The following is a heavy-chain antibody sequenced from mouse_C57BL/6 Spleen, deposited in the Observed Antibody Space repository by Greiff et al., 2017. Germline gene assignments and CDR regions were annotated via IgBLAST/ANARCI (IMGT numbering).Heavy chain of an antibody. D-gene: IGHD3-3*01. CDR1: GFSFNTYA. J-gene: IGHJ2*01. Sequence: EVKLMESGGGLVQPKGSLKLSCAASGFSFNTYAMNWVRPAPGKGLEWVARIRSKSNNYATYYADSVKDRFTISRDDSESMLYLQMNNLKTEDTAMYYCVRQGLYFDYWGQGTTLTVSS. CDR3: VRQGLYFDY. V-gene: IGHV10-1*01. CDR2: IRSKSNNYAT.